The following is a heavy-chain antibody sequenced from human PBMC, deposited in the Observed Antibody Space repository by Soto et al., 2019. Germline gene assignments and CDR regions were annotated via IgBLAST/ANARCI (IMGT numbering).Heavy chain of an antibody. V-gene: IGHV5-51*01. CDR1: GYSFTSYW. CDR2: IYPGDSDT. J-gene: IGHJ6*02. D-gene: IGHD3-22*01. CDR3: ARQLDYYDSSGYPSSYYYYAMDV. Sequence: GESLKISCKGSGYSFTSYWIGWVRQMPGKGLEWMGIIYPGDSDTRYSPSFQGQVTISADKSISTAYLQWSSLKASDTAMYYCARQLDYYDSSGYPSSYYYYAMDVWGQGTTVTVSS.